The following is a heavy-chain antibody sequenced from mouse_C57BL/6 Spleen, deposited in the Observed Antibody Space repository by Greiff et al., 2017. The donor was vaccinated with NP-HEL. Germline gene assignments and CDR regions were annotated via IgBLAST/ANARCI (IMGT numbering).Heavy chain of an antibody. D-gene: IGHD3-2*02. Sequence: DVQLQESGPGLVKPSQSLSLTCSVTGYSITSGYYWNWIRQFPGNKLEWMGYISYDGSNNYNPSLKNRISITRDTSKNQFFLKLNSVTTEDTATYYCARERDSSPFDYWGQGTTLTVSS. J-gene: IGHJ2*01. CDR2: ISYDGSN. CDR3: ARERDSSPFDY. V-gene: IGHV3-6*01. CDR1: GYSITSGYY.